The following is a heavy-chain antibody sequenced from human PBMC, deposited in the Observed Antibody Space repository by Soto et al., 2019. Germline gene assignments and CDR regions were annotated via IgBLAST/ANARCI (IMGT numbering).Heavy chain of an antibody. CDR1: GFTFSLFT. CDR3: ARGNLDV. CDR2: VSTDVNNK. V-gene: IGHV3-30-3*01. J-gene: IGHJ6*02. Sequence: QVQLRESGGGVVQPGRSLRLSCAASGFTFSLFTLHWVRQPPGKGLDWVAVVSTDVNNKFYASSVKGRFTISRDNSKNTMYLQMNNLSPEDTAVYYCARGNLDVWGQGTTVPVSS. D-gene: IGHD1-7*01.